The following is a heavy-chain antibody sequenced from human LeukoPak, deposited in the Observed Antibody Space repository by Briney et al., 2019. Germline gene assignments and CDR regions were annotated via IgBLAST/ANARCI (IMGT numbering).Heavy chain of an antibody. CDR2: ISSSSSYI. CDR1: GFTFSSYS. D-gene: IGHD2-2*02. CDR3: ARDCSSTSCYTDYYYGMDV. J-gene: IGHJ6*02. V-gene: IGHV3-21*01. Sequence: PGGSLRLSCAASGFTFSSYSMNWVRQAPGKGLEWVSSISSSSSYIYYADSVKGRFTISRDNAKISLYLQMNSLRAEDTAVYYCARDCSSTSCYTDYYYGMDVWGQGTTVTVSS.